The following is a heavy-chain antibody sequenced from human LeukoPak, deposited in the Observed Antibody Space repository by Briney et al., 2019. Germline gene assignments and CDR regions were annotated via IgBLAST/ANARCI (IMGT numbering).Heavy chain of an antibody. Sequence: SETLPLTCAVSGGSISSSYWWSWIRQPPGKGLELIGEIYHSGSTNYNLSLKSRVTISVDKSKNQFSLKLNSVTAADTAVYYCARDYCTSTTCPNWFDPWGQGTLVTVSS. CDR3: ARDYCTSTTCPNWFDP. CDR2: IYHSGST. D-gene: IGHD2-2*01. J-gene: IGHJ5*02. CDR1: GGSISSSYW. V-gene: IGHV4-4*02.